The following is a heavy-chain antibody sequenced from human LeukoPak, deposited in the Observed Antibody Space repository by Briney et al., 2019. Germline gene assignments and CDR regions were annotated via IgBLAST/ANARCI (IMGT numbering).Heavy chain of an antibody. CDR2: IYYSGST. Sequence: SETLSLTCTVSGGSISSHYWSWIRQPPGKGLEWIGYIYYSGSTNYNPSLKSRVTISVDTSKNQFSLKLSSVTAADTAVYYCARMQYSSSSLFDYWGQGTLVTASS. D-gene: IGHD6-6*01. CDR3: ARMQYSSSSLFDY. J-gene: IGHJ4*02. V-gene: IGHV4-59*11. CDR1: GGSISSHY.